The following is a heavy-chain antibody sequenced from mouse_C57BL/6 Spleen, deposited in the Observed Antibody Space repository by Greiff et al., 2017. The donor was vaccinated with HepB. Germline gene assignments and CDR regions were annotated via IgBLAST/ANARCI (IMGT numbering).Heavy chain of an antibody. CDR2: ISSGGSYT. Sequence: DVKLVESGGDLVKPGGSLKLSCAASGFTFSSYGMSWVRQTPDKRLEWVATISSGGSYTYYPDSVKGRFTISRDNAKNTLYLQMSSLKSEDTAMYYCARQAYYSNYGFDYWGQGTTLTVSS. J-gene: IGHJ2*01. CDR1: GFTFSSYG. CDR3: ARQAYYSNYGFDY. D-gene: IGHD2-5*01. V-gene: IGHV5-6*02.